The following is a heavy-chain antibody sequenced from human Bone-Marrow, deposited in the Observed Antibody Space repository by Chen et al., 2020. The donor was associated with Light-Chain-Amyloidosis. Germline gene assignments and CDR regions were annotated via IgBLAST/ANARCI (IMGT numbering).Heavy chain of an antibody. V-gene: IGHV1-18*01. CDR1: GYTFTSYG. CDR2: ISTYNGNT. CDR3: ARDPGYSSSWFPGSF. J-gene: IGHJ4*02. Sequence: QVQLVQSGAEVKKPGASVKVSCKASGYTFTSYGISWVRQAPGQGLEWMGWISTYNGNTNYAQNLQGRVTMTTDTSTSTAYMELRSLRYDDTAVYYCARDPGYSSSWFPGSFWGQGTLVTVSS. D-gene: IGHD6-13*01.